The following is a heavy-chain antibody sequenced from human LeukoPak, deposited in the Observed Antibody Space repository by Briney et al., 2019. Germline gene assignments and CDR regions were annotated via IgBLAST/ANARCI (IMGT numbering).Heavy chain of an antibody. CDR3: ARDKRFDY. V-gene: IGHV4-39*07. CDR1: DGYISSSSYY. J-gene: IGHJ4*02. D-gene: IGHD1-1*01. Sequence: SEPLSLTCPVYDGYISSSSYYWGWIHQPPGNGLEWIGSIYYSGSTYYNPSLKSRVTISVDTSKNQFSLKLSSVTAADTAVYYCARDKRFDYWGQGTLVTVSS. CDR2: IYYSGST.